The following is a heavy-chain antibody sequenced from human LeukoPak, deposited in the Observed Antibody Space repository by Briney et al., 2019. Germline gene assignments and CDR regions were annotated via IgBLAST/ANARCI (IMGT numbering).Heavy chain of an antibody. Sequence: SVKVSCKASGGTFSSYAISWVRQAPGQGLERMGGIIPIFGTANYAQKFQGRVTITTDESTSTAYMELSSLRSEDTAVYYCARDYYDSSGYYHHFDYWGQGTLVTVSS. CDR1: GGTFSSYA. D-gene: IGHD3-22*01. CDR2: IIPIFGTA. V-gene: IGHV1-69*05. CDR3: ARDYYDSSGYYHHFDY. J-gene: IGHJ4*02.